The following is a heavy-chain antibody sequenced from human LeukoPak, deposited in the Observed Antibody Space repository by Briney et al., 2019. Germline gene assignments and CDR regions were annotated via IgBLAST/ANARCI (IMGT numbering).Heavy chain of an antibody. J-gene: IGHJ4*02. Sequence: PSETLSLTCTVSGNSISSGDNYWSWIRQPAGKGLEWIGRIYTSGSTNCNPSLKSRVTISGDTSKNQFSLRLSSVAAADTAVYYCARASYSYDINGWVPFDYWGQGTLVTVSS. CDR1: GNSISSGDNY. V-gene: IGHV4-61*02. CDR3: ARASYSYDINGWVPFDY. CDR2: IYTSGST. D-gene: IGHD3-22*01.